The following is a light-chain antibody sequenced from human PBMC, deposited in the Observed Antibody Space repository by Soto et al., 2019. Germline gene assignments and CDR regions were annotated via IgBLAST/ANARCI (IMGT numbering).Light chain of an antibody. Sequence: QSALAKPPSVSGAPGQRVTISCTGSSSNIGAGYDLHWYQQLPGTAPKLLIYDDNNRPSGVPDRFSGSKSGTSASLAITGLXAEDEADYYCQSYDSSLSGYVFGTGTKVTVL. J-gene: IGLJ1*01. V-gene: IGLV1-40*01. CDR3: QSYDSSLSGYV. CDR1: SSNIGAGYD. CDR2: DDN.